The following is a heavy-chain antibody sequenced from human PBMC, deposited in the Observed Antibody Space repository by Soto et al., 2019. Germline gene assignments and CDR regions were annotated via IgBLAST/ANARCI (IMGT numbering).Heavy chain of an antibody. J-gene: IGHJ4*02. V-gene: IGHV4-34*01. Sequence: SETLSLTCAVYGGSFSGYYWSWIRQPPGKGLEWIGEINHSGSTNYNPSLKSRVTISVDTSKNQFSLKLSSVTAADTAVYYCARGLGSRFDYWGQGTPVTVSS. CDR2: INHSGST. CDR3: ARGLGSRFDY. CDR1: GGSFSGYY. D-gene: IGHD7-27*01.